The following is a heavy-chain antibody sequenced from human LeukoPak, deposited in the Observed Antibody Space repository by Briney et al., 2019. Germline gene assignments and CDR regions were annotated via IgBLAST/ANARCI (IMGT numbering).Heavy chain of an antibody. Sequence: GGSLRLSCAASGFTVSSSYMSWVRQAPGKGLAWVSVIYSGGNTFYADSVKGRFTVSRDNSKNTLYLQMNSLRAEDTAVYYCARDYASDYWGQGTLVTVSS. CDR2: IYSGGNT. CDR3: ARDYASDY. V-gene: IGHV3-66*01. D-gene: IGHD3-10*01. J-gene: IGHJ4*02. CDR1: GFTVSSSY.